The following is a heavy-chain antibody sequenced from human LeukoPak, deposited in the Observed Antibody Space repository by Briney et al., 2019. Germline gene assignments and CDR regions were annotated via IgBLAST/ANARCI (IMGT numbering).Heavy chain of an antibody. CDR1: GFTFSNYA. J-gene: IGHJ4*02. V-gene: IGHV3-23*01. Sequence: GGSLRLSCVASGFTFSNYAMSWVRQAPEKGLDWVSVISGSAHKIRYADSVKGRFTISRDNAKNSLYLQMNSLRAEDTAVYYCARDGASDDFDYWGQGTLVTVSS. CDR3: ARDGASDDFDY. D-gene: IGHD3-16*01. CDR2: ISGSAHKI.